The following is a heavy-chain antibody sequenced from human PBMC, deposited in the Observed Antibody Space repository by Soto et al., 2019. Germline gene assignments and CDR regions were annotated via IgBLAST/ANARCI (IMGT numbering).Heavy chain of an antibody. V-gene: IGHV3-30-3*01. D-gene: IGHD2-2*01. J-gene: IGHJ6*02. Sequence: QVQLVESGGDMVQPGRSLRLSCAVSGFTFSRYAMHWVRQAPGKGLEWVAVISYDGSNKYYADSVKGRFTLSRDNSKNTLDLQMNSLRAEDTAVYYCAKDEGYQPPPYYGMDVWGQGTMVTVSS. CDR2: ISYDGSNK. CDR1: GFTFSRYA. CDR3: AKDEGYQPPPYYGMDV.